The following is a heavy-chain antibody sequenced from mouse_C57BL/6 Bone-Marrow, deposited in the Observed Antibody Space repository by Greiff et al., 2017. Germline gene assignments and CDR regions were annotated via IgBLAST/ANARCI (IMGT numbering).Heavy chain of an antibody. CDR2: LDPEDGET. Sequence: VHVKQSGAELVKPGASVKLSCTASGFNIKDYYMHWVKQRTEQGLEWIGRLDPEDGETKYAPKFQGKATITADTSSNTAYLQLSSLTSEDTAVYYCASRQLRPYFDYWGQGTTLTVSS. D-gene: IGHD3-2*02. CDR1: GFNIKDYY. V-gene: IGHV14-2*01. J-gene: IGHJ2*01. CDR3: ASRQLRPYFDY.